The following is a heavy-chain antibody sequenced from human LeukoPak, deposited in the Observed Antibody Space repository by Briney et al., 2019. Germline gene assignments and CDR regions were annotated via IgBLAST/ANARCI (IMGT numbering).Heavy chain of an antibody. D-gene: IGHD4-17*01. J-gene: IGHJ3*02. CDR1: GFIFSSYA. V-gene: IGHV3-23*01. CDR2: IRGSGGST. CDR3: GRDPNGDYIGAFDM. Sequence: PGGSLRLSCAASGFIFSSYAMIWVRQAPGKGLEWVSAIRGSGGSTYYADSVKDRFTISRDNSKNTLYLQMNSLRAEDTAVYYCGRDPNGDYIGAFDMWGQGTVVTVSS.